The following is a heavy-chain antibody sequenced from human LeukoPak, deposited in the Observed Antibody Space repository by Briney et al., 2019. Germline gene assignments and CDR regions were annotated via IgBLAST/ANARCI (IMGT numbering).Heavy chain of an antibody. CDR2: TYYSGST. Sequence: SETLSLTCTVSGGSISSSSYYWGWIRQPPGKGLEWIGSTYYSGSTYYNPSLKSRVTISVDTSKNQFSLKLSSVTAADTAVYYCARGDFWSGYQRNWFDPWGQGTLVTVSS. J-gene: IGHJ5*02. V-gene: IGHV4-39*01. CDR3: ARGDFWSGYQRNWFDP. D-gene: IGHD3-3*01. CDR1: GGSISSSSYY.